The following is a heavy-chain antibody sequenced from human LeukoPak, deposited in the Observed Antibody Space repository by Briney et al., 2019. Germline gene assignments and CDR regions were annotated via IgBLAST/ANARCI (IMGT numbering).Heavy chain of an antibody. D-gene: IGHD3-3*01. J-gene: IGHJ4*02. CDR3: AKGSGDFWSGYFDY. CDR2: ISGSGGST. V-gene: IGHV3-23*01. CDR1: GFTFSSYA. Sequence: GGSLRLPCAASGFTFSSYAMSWVRQAPGKGLEWVSAISGSGGSTYYADSVKGRFTISRDNSKNTLYLQMNSLRAEDTAVYYCAKGSGDFWSGYFDYWGQGTLVTVSS.